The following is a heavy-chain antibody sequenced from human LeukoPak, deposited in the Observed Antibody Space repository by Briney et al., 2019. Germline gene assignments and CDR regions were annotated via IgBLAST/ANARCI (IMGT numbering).Heavy chain of an antibody. V-gene: IGHV4-39*01. CDR3: ARSGYFLYYFDY. D-gene: IGHD3-3*01. J-gene: IGHJ4*02. CDR2: IYYSGTT. CDR1: GGSISSSCYY. Sequence: SETLSLTCSVSGGSISSSCYYSGWIRQPPGKGLEWIGSIYYSGTTYYNPSLKSRVTISVDTSKNQFSLKLSSVTAADTAVYYCARSGYFLYYFDYWGQGTLVTVSS.